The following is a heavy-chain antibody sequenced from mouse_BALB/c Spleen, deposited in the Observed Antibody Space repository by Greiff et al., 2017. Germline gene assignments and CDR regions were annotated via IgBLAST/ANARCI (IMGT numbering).Heavy chain of an antibody. CDR1: GFTFSSYA. Sequence: EVKLMESGGGLVKPGGSLKLSCAASGFTFSSYAMSWVRQTPEKRLEWVATISSGGSYTYYPDSVKGRFTISRDNAKNTLYLQMSSLKSEDTAMYYCASYYYYAMDYWGQGTSVTVSS. CDR3: ASYYYYAMDY. J-gene: IGHJ4*01. CDR2: ISSGGSYT. V-gene: IGHV5-6-4*01.